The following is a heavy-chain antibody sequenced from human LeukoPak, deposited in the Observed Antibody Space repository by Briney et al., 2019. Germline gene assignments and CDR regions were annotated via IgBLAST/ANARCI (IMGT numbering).Heavy chain of an antibody. CDR1: GFTFSSYA. V-gene: IGHV3-30*04. D-gene: IGHD2-2*01. J-gene: IGHJ3*02. CDR2: ISYDGSNK. Sequence: PGGSLRLSCAASGFTFSSYAMHWVRQAPGKGLEWVAVISYDGSNKYYADSVKGQFTISRDNSKNTLYLQMNSLRAEDTAVYYCARDGRVVPAAMGAFDIWGQGTMVTVSS. CDR3: ARDGRVVPAAMGAFDI.